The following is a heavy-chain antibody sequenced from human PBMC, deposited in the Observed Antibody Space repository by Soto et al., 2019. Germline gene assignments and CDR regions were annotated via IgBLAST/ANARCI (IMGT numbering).Heavy chain of an antibody. Sequence: QVQLVQSGAEVKKPGSSVKVSCKASGGTFSSYTISWVRQAPGQGLEWMGRIIPILGIANYAQKFQGRVTITADKPTSTAYMELSSLRSEDTAVYYCARDGCSSTSCYVGGYYYYYYMDVWGKGTTVTVSS. CDR1: GGTFSSYT. CDR3: ARDGCSSTSCYVGGYYYYYYMDV. V-gene: IGHV1-69*08. J-gene: IGHJ6*03. CDR2: IIPILGIA. D-gene: IGHD2-2*01.